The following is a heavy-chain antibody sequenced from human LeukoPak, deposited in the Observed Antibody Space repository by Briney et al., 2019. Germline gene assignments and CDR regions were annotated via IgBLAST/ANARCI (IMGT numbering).Heavy chain of an antibody. V-gene: IGHV3-30*02. CDR2: IRYDGSNK. Sequence: QPGGSLRLSCAASGFTFSSDGMHWVRQAPGKGLEWVAFIRYDGSNKYYADSVKGRFTISRDNSKNTLYLQMNSLRAEDTAVYYCAKGTLLKGTVDYWGQGTLVTVSS. J-gene: IGHJ4*02. CDR3: AKGTLLKGTVDY. CDR1: GFTFSSDG. D-gene: IGHD1-1*01.